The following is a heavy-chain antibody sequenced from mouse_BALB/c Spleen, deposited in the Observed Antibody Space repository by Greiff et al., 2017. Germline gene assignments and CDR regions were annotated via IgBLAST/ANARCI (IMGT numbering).Heavy chain of an antibody. J-gene: IGHJ3*01. CDR3: ARAGDYDQEFAY. CDR2: ISDGGSYT. V-gene: IGHV5-4*02. D-gene: IGHD2-4*01. CDR1: GFTFSDYY. Sequence: EVKLMESGGGLVKPGGSLKLSCAASGFTFSDYYMYWVRQTPEKRLEWVATISDGGSYTYYPDSVKGRFTISRDNAKNNLYLQMSSLKSEDTAMYYCARAGDYDQEFAYWGQGTLVTVSA.